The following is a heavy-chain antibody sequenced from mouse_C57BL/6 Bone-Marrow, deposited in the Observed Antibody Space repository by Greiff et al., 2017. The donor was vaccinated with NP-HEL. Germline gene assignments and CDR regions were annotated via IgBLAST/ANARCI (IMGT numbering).Heavy chain of an antibody. V-gene: IGHV5-4*01. CDR3: AREPSYYRGAMDY. CDR1: GFTFSSYA. D-gene: IGHD2-14*01. CDR2: ISDGGSYT. J-gene: IGHJ4*01. Sequence: EVQLVESGGGLVKPGGSLKLSCAASGFTFSSYAMSWVRQTPEKRLEWVATISDGGSYTYYPDNVKGRFTISRDNAKNNLYLQMSHLKSEDTAMYYCAREPSYYRGAMDYWGQGTSVTVSS.